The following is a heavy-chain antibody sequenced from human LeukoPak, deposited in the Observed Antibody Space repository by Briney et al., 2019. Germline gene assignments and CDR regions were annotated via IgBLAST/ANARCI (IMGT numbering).Heavy chain of an antibody. J-gene: IGHJ4*02. CDR2: ISGSGGST. V-gene: IGHV3-23*01. D-gene: IGHD6-13*01. Sequence: GGSLRLSCTASGFTFGDYAMSWVRQAPGKGLEWVSAISGSGGSTYYADSVKGRFTISRDNSKSTLFLQMNSLRAEDTAFYYCTRSAGDLAAAGLNYWGQGTLVIVSS. CDR1: GFTFGDYA. CDR3: TRSAGDLAAAGLNY.